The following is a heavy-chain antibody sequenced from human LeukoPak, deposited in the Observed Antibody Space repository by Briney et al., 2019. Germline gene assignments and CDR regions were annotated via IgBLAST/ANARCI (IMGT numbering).Heavy chain of an antibody. CDR1: GFTFGSHT. CDR2: ISSSSSYI. D-gene: IGHD3-3*01. Sequence: GGSLRLSCAASGFTFGSHTMNWVRQAPGKGLEWVSCISSSSSYIYYADSVKGRFTISRDNAKSSLYLQMNSLRAEDTAVYYCARDFDYDFWRGYPYFDLWGQGTLVTVSS. J-gene: IGHJ4*02. V-gene: IGHV3-21*06. CDR3: ARDFDYDFWRGYPYFDL.